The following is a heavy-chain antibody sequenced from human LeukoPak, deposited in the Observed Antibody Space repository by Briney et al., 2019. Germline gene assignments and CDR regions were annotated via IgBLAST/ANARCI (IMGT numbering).Heavy chain of an antibody. CDR2: ITHRGST. Sequence: SETLSLTCGVYGGSFSGHFYSWIRQPPGKGLEWIGEITHRGSTNYNPSLKSRVAMSVDTSKNHFSLNLTSVTAADTAIYYCARALGAAVINWGQGTLVTVSS. D-gene: IGHD6-13*01. V-gene: IGHV4-34*01. CDR3: ARALGAAVIN. J-gene: IGHJ1*01. CDR1: GGSFSGHF.